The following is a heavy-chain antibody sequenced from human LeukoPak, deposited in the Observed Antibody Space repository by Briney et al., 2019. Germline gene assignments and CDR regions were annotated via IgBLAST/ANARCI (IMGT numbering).Heavy chain of an antibody. D-gene: IGHD3-3*01. CDR2: IKGKTAAGAP. CDR3: ITGDYDFWSGFYSPNHYFYY. J-gene: IGHJ4*02. V-gene: IGHV3-15*01. CDR1: GFTFTSAW. Sequence: GGSLRLSCAASGFTFTSAWMSWVRQAPGKGLEWVGRIKGKTAAGAPDYVASVKGRFTISRDDSKNTLFLQMNSLKTEDTAVFYCITGDYDFWSGFYSPNHYFYYLGQGTLVTVSS.